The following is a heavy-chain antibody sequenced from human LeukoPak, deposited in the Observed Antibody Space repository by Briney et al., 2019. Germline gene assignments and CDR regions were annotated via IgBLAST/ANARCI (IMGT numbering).Heavy chain of an antibody. V-gene: IGHV3-74*01. CDR1: GFTFSSYW. Sequence: GGSLRLSCAASGFTFSSYWMHWVRQAPGKGLVGVSRINSDGSSTSYADSVKGRFTISRDNAKNTLYLQMNSLRAEDTAVYYCARDGGLYGDHDPFFDYWGQGTLVTVSS. D-gene: IGHD4-17*01. CDR3: ARDGGLYGDHDPFFDY. J-gene: IGHJ4*02. CDR2: INSDGSST.